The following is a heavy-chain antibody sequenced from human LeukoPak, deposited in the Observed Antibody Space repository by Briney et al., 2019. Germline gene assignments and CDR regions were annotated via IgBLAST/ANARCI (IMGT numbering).Heavy chain of an antibody. D-gene: IGHD1-26*01. J-gene: IGHJ3*02. Sequence: GGSLRLSCAASGFTFSSYAMHWVRQAPGKGLEWVAVISYDGSNKCYADSVKGRFTISRDNSKNTLYLQMNSLRAEDTAVYYCARSSVGATKRDAFDIWGQGTMVTVSS. CDR2: ISYDGSNK. V-gene: IGHV3-30-3*01. CDR1: GFTFSSYA. CDR3: ARSSVGATKRDAFDI.